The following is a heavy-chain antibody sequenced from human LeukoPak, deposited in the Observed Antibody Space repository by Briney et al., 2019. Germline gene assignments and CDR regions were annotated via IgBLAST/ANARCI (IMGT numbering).Heavy chain of an antibody. D-gene: IGHD5-12*01. Sequence: SETLSLTCAVYGGSFSGYYWSWIRQPPGKGLEWIGEINHSGSTNYNPSLKSRVTISVDTSKNQFSLKLSSVTAADTAVYYCARQYSGYDDYYYGMDVWGQGTTVTVSS. CDR1: GGSFSGYY. CDR3: ARQYSGYDDYYYGMDV. V-gene: IGHV4-34*01. J-gene: IGHJ6*02. CDR2: INHSGST.